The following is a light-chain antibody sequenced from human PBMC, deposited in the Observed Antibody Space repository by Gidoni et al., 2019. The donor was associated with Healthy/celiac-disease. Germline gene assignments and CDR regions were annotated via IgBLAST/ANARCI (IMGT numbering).Light chain of an antibody. CDR2: EGS. J-gene: IGLJ2*01. Sequence: QSALTQPASVSGSPGQPITISCTGASNDVGTYNLVSWYQQHPGKAPKLMIYEGSKRPSGVSNRFSGSNSGSTASLTISGLQAEDEADYYCCSYAGSRTFDVFGGGTKLTVL. V-gene: IGLV2-23*03. CDR3: CSYAGSRTFDV. CDR1: SNDVGTYNL.